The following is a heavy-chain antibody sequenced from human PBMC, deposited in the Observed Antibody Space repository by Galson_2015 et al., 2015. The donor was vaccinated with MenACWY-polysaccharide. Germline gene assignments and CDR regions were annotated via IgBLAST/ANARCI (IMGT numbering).Heavy chain of an antibody. CDR3: TTDGCSGGSCYSPGC. D-gene: IGHD2-15*01. CDR1: GFTFNNAW. Sequence: SLRLSCAASGFTFNNAWMSWVRQPQGKGRGWVGGFKGKIVGGTTDYAAPVKGRFTISRDDSKNTLYLQMNNLKSEDTAVYYCTTDGCSGGSCYSPGCWGQGTLVTVSS. J-gene: IGHJ4*02. V-gene: IGHV3-15*01. CDR2: FKGKIVGGTT.